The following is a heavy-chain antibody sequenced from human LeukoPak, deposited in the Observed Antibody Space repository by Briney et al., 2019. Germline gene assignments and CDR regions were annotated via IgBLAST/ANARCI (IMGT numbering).Heavy chain of an antibody. CDR1: GFTFSDHY. CDR2: ISSSSRYT. J-gene: IGHJ3*02. Sequence: GGSLRLSCAASGFTFSDHYMSWIRQAPGKGLEWVSHISSSSRYTDYAEFVKGRFTISRDNANHSLHLQMNSLRAEDTAVFYCARRYCGGGTCYSAFDIWGQGTMVTVS. D-gene: IGHD2-15*01. V-gene: IGHV3-11*03. CDR3: ARRYCGGGTCYSAFDI.